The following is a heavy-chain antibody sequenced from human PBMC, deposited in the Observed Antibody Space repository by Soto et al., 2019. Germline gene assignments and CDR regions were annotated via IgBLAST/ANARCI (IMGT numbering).Heavy chain of an antibody. CDR3: ARPCTTGTTGDAFDI. CDR1: GYTFTGDH. J-gene: IGHJ3*02. V-gene: IGHV1-46*01. D-gene: IGHD1-1*01. Sequence: ASVKVSRKASGYTFTGDHMHWVRQAPGQGLEWMGIINPSGGSTSYAQKFQGRVTMTRDTSTSTVYMELSSLRSEDTAVYYCARPCTTGTTGDAFDIWGQGTMVTVSS. CDR2: INPSGGST.